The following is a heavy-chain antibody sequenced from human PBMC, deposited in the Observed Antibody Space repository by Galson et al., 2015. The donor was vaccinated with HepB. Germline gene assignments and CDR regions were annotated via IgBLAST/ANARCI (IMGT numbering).Heavy chain of an antibody. J-gene: IGHJ4*02. CDR3: AKFFGADLLWFGELWD. D-gene: IGHD3-10*01. CDR1: GFTFSSYG. V-gene: IGHV3-23*01. CDR2: ISGSGGNT. Sequence: SLRLSCAASGFTFSSYGMSWVRQAPGKGLEWVSTISGSGGNTYYADSVKGRFTISRDNSKNTLYLQMNSLRDEDTAVYYCAKFFGADLLWFGELWDRGQGTLVTVSS.